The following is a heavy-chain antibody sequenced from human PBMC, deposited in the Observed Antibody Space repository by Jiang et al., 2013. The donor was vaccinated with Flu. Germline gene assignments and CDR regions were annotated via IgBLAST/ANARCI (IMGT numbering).Heavy chain of an antibody. J-gene: IGHJ4*02. V-gene: IGHV3-23*01. Sequence: YADSVKGRFTISRDNSKNTLYLQMNSLRAEDTAVYYCAKVPLGYWGQGTLVTVSS. CDR3: AKVPLGY.